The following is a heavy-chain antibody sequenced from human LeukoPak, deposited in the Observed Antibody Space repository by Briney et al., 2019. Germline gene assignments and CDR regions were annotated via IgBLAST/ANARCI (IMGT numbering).Heavy chain of an antibody. Sequence: GGSLRLSCAASGFTFSSYAMSWVRQAPGKGLEWVSGIGGRGDRTYFADSVKGRFAISRDNSKNTMYLQMSSLRAEDTAIYYCARDQDWGSFDIWGRGTMVTVSS. CDR3: ARDQDWGSFDI. CDR1: GFTFSSYA. CDR2: IGGRGDRT. V-gene: IGHV3-23*01. D-gene: IGHD7-27*01. J-gene: IGHJ3*02.